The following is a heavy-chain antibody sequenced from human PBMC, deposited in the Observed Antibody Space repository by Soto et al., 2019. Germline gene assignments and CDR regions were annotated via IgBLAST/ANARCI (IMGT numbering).Heavy chain of an antibody. CDR1: GGSISSSSYY. CDR3: AGQSFFPVVIPGSAP. CDR2: MYYSGTT. D-gene: IGHD3-3*02. V-gene: IGHV4-39*01. J-gene: IGHJ5*02. Sequence: KHSGTISITCTVSGGSISSSSYYWGWIRQPPGKGLEWIGSMYYSGTTYYSPSLKSRVAIPVDTSKDKFSLKRSSVTAADTAVYFCAGQSFFPVVIPGSAPWGKGTLVTGS.